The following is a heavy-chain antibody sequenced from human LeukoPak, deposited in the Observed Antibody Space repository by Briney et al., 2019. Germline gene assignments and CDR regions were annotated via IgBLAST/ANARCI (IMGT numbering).Heavy chain of an antibody. CDR1: GFTFSSYA. V-gene: IGHV3-23*01. CDR3: ATRLCSIAACRASSYKCMDV. CDR2: ISGSVGNT. Sequence: GGSLRLSCAASGFTFSSYAMSWVRQAPGRGREWVSGISGSVGNTYYADSVKGRFTISRDNAKNSVHLQMNSLRAEDTAVYYCATRLCSIAACRASSYKCMDVWGKGTTVTVSS. J-gene: IGHJ6*04. D-gene: IGHD2-2*01.